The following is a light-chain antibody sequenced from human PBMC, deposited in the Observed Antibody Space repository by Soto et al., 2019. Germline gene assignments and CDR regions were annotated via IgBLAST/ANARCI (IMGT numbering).Light chain of an antibody. CDR3: TSYTSTSTPYV. CDR2: DVY. CDR1: SSDVGRYTY. Sequence: QSVLTQPASVSGSPGLSITISCAGTSSDVGRYTYVSWYQQHPGKAPKLIIYDVYNRPSGVSTRFSGSKSGNTASLTISGLQAEDEADYYCTSYTSTSTPYVFGGGTKVTV. J-gene: IGLJ1*01. V-gene: IGLV2-14*01.